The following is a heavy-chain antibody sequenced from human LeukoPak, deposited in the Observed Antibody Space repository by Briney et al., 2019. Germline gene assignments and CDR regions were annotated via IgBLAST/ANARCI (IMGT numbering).Heavy chain of an antibody. CDR3: ARDVNCDHHY. V-gene: IGHV3-66*01. Sequence: GGSLRLSCAASGFTVSNDFISWVRQAPGKGLEWVSVIYSTCHVLYGASVKGRFTISRDNSKNTVYLQMNSLRAEDTAVYFCARDVNCDHHYWGQGTLVTVSS. J-gene: IGHJ4*02. D-gene: IGHD1-1*01. CDR1: GFTVSNDF. CDR2: IYSTCHV.